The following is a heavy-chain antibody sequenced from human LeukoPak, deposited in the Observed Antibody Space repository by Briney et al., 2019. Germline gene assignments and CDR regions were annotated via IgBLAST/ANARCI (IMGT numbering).Heavy chain of an antibody. CDR3: AKAGVRGVIINYLDY. D-gene: IGHD3-10*01. Sequence: GGSLRLSCAASGFTFSSYAMSWVRQAPGKGLEWVSAISGSGGSTYYADSVKGRFTISRDNSKNTLYLQMNSLRAEDTAVYYCAKAGVRGVIINYLDYWAREPWSPSPQ. CDR2: ISGSGGST. CDR1: GFTFSSYA. J-gene: IGHJ4*02. V-gene: IGHV3-23*01.